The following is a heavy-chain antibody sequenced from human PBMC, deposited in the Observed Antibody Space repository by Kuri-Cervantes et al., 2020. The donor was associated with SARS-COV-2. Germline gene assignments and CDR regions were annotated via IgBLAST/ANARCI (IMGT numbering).Heavy chain of an antibody. V-gene: IGHV4-61*02. J-gene: IGHJ3*02. CDR1: GGSISSGTYY. CDR2: MYTSGGT. CDR3: ARSPLKLERRLAAFDM. D-gene: IGHD1-1*01. Sequence: LRLSCTVSGGSISSGTYYWNWIRQPAGKGLEWIGRMYTSGGTNYNPSLMSRVTMSVDTSKNQFSLSLNSVTAADTAVYCCARSPLKLERRLAAFDMWGQGTMVTVSS.